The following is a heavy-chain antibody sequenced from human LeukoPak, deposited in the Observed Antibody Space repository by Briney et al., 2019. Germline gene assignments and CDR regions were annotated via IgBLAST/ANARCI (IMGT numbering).Heavy chain of an antibody. CDR3: ARVIAARPFAFDI. V-gene: IGHV1-69*05. J-gene: IGHJ3*02. CDR1: GGTFSSFA. CDR2: IIPIFGTA. Sequence: GSSVKVSCKASGGTFSSFAISWVRQAPGQGLEWMGGIIPIFGTANYAQKFQGRVTITTDESTSTAYMELSSLRSEDTAVYYCARVIAARPFAFDIWGQGTMVTVSS. D-gene: IGHD6-6*01.